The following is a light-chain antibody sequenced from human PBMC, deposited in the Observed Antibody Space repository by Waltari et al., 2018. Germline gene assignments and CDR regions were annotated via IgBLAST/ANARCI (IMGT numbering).Light chain of an antibody. CDR2: WSS. V-gene: IGKV4-1*01. J-gene: IGKJ2*01. Sequence: DIVVTQSPDSLAVSLCEKATISRKCSQSILYSANNKNYLAWFQKKPGQPPKLLIYWSSTRESGVPDRFSGSGSGTEFSLTISGLQAEDVAVYYCQQYYRNPYTFGQGTNLEI. CDR1: QSILYSANNKNY. CDR3: QQYYRNPYT.